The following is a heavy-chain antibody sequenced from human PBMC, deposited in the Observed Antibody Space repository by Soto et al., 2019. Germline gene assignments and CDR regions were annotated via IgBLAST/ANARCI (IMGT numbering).Heavy chain of an antibody. J-gene: IGHJ6*01. V-gene: IGHV1-2*04. CDR1: GYTFTGYY. CDR2: INPNSGGT. CDR3: ARGPYYDFWSGFVFCGAPAVDGLMAV. D-gene: IGHD3-3*01. Sequence: ASVKVSCKASGYTFTGYYMHWVRQAPGQGLEWMGWINPNSGGTNYAQKFQGWVTMTRDTSISTAYMELSRLRSDDTAVYYCARGPYYDFWSGFVFCGAPAVDGLMAVWGQGTTVTGSS.